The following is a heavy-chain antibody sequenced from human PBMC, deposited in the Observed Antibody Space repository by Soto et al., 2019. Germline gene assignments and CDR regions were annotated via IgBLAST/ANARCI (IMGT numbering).Heavy chain of an antibody. Sequence: SETLSLTCTVSGGSISSSRYYWGWIRQPPGKGLEWIGSIYYSGSTYYNPSLKSRVTISVDTSKNQFSLKLSSVTAADTAVYYCARDTGFITGSTSWDNWFDPWGQGSLVTVSS. V-gene: IGHV4-39*02. D-gene: IGHD1-7*01. CDR2: IYYSGST. CDR3: ARDTGFITGSTSWDNWFDP. CDR1: GGSISSSRYY. J-gene: IGHJ5*02.